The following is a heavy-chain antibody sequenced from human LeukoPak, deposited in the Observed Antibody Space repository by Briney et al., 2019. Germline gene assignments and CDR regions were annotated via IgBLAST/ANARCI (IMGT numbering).Heavy chain of an antibody. Sequence: GGSLRLSCAASGFTFNNYGMSWVRQAPGKGLEWVSAISGSGASTYYADSVKGRFTISRDNAKNTLYLQMNSLRAEDTAVYYCARASSGSYIYWGQGTLVTVSS. D-gene: IGHD1-26*01. J-gene: IGHJ4*02. CDR1: GFTFNNYG. CDR2: ISGSGAST. V-gene: IGHV3-23*01. CDR3: ARASSGSYIY.